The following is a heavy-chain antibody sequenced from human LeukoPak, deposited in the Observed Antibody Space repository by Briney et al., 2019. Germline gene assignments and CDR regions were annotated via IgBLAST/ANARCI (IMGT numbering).Heavy chain of an antibody. V-gene: IGHV3-21*01. J-gene: IGHJ4*02. CDR2: ISSSSSYI. CDR3: ARDRQQLVDY. D-gene: IGHD6-13*01. CDR1: GFTFSSYS. Sequence: KPGGSLRLSCAASGFTFSSYSMNWVRQAPGKGLEWVSSISSSSSYIYYAGSVKGRFTISRDNAKNSLYLQMNSLRAEDTAVYYCARDRQQLVDYWGQGTLVTVSS.